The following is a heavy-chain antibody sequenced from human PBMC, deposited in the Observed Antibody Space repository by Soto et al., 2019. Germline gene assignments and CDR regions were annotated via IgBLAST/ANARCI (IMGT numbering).Heavy chain of an antibody. CDR1: GFTFSSYG. Sequence: QVQLVESGGGVVQPGRSLRLSCAASGFTFSSYGMHWVRQAPGKGLEWVAVMWDDGSNKYYADSVKGRFTISRDNSKNTLYLQMKSLQAEDTAVYYCAIDFSGGNGRTGTPWYYFDYWGQGTLVTVSS. CDR2: MWDDGSNK. D-gene: IGHD1-1*01. CDR3: AIDFSGGNGRTGTPWYYFDY. J-gene: IGHJ4*02. V-gene: IGHV3-33*01.